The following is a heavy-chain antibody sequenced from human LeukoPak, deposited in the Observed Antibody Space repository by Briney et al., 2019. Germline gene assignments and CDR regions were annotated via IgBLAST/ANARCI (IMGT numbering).Heavy chain of an antibody. J-gene: IGHJ4*02. D-gene: IGHD3-22*01. CDR3: ARTRDSSFGAWYYLDY. CDR2: INPNSGGT. Sequence: ASVKVSCKASGYTFTGYYMHWVRQAPGQGLEWMGWINPNSGGTNYAQKFQGRVTMTRDTSISTAYMELSRLRSDDTAVYYCARTRDSSFGAWYYLDYWGQGTLVTVSS. V-gene: IGHV1-2*02. CDR1: GYTFTGYY.